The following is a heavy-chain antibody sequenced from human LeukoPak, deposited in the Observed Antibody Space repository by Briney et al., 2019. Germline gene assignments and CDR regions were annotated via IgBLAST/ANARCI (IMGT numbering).Heavy chain of an antibody. CDR3: AREVIVNEPYDY. D-gene: IGHD3-22*01. CDR1: GGTFSSYA. Sequence: ASVKVSCKASGGTFSSYAISWVRQAPGQGLEWMGRIIPILGIANYAQKFQGRVTITADKSTSTAYMELSSLRSEDTAVYYCAREVIVNEPYDYWGQGTLVTVSS. V-gene: IGHV1-69*04. CDR2: IIPILGIA. J-gene: IGHJ4*02.